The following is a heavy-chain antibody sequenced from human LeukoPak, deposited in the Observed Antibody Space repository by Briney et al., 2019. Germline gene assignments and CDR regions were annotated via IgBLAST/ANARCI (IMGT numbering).Heavy chain of an antibody. CDR3: ATDPWNLGYCSSTSCYVRDRNYYGMDV. Sequence: GRSLRLSCAASGFTFSSYGMHSVRQAPGKGLEWVAFIRYDGSNKYYADSVKGRFTISRDNSKNTLYLQMNSLRAEDTAVYYCATDPWNLGYCSSTSCYVRDRNYYGMDVWGQGTTVTVSS. V-gene: IGHV3-30*02. CDR2: IRYDGSNK. CDR1: GFTFSSYG. D-gene: IGHD2-2*01. J-gene: IGHJ6*02.